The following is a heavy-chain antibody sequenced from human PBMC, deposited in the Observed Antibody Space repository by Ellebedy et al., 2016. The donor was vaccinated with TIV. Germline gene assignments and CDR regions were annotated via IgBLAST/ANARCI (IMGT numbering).Heavy chain of an antibody. Sequence: AASVKVSCKASGYTFTSHGISWVRQAPGQGLEWMGWIRTYDGYTNYAQKFQGRVSMTTDTFTTTAYMELSNLISDDTAVYSCARELGDCSGGSCLRNWFDPWGQGTLVIVSS. V-gene: IGHV1-18*01. D-gene: IGHD2-15*01. J-gene: IGHJ5*02. CDR3: ARELGDCSGGSCLRNWFDP. CDR1: GYTFTSHG. CDR2: IRTYDGYT.